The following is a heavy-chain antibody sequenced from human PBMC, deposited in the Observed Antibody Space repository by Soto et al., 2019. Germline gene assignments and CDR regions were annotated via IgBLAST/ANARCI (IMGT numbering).Heavy chain of an antibody. D-gene: IGHD5-12*01. CDR1: GFTFSSYA. CDR3: ARGVRDGYNYRGAFDI. Sequence: EVQLVVSGEGLVQPGGSLRLSCAASGFTFSSYAMHWVRQAPGKGLEYVSAISSNGGSTYYADSVKGRFTISRDNSKNTLYLQMGSLRAEDMAVYYCARGVRDGYNYRGAFDIWGQGTMVTVSS. CDR2: ISSNGGST. J-gene: IGHJ3*02. V-gene: IGHV3-64*02.